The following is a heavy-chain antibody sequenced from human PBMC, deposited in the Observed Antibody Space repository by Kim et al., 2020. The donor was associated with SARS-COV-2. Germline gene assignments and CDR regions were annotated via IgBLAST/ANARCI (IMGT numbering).Heavy chain of an antibody. CDR3: ARSILYCSGGTCYDEGFDY. V-gene: IGHV3-33*01. CDR2: IWYDGSNK. Sequence: GGSLRLSCAASGFTFSTSGMHWVRQAPGKGLEWVAIIWYDGSNKYYADSVKGRFTISRDNSKNTLYLQMNRLRAEDTALYYCARSILYCSGGTCYDEGFDYWGQGTPVTVSS. CDR1: GFTFSTSG. D-gene: IGHD2-15*01. J-gene: IGHJ4*02.